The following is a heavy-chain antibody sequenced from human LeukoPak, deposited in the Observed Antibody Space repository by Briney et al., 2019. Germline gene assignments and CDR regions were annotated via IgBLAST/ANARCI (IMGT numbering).Heavy chain of an antibody. CDR3: ARDNYGDYFLGY. V-gene: IGHV3-30*04. Sequence: GGSLRLSCAASGFTFSSYAMHWVRQAPGKGLEWVAVISYDGSNKYYADSVKGRFTISRDNSKNTLYLQMNGLRAEDTAVYFCARDNYGDYFLGYWGQGTLVTVSS. CDR2: ISYDGSNK. J-gene: IGHJ4*02. CDR1: GFTFSSYA. D-gene: IGHD4-17*01.